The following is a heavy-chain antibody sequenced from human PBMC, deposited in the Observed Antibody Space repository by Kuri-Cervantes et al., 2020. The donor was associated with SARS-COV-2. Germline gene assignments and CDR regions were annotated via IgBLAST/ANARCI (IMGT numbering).Heavy chain of an antibody. Sequence: SQTLSLTCAVSGGSISSGGYYWGWIRQPPGKGLEWIGSIYYSGSTYYNPSLKSRVTISVDTSKNQFSLELSSVTAADTAVYYCARQMMSSITIFGVVITRNWFDPWGQGTLVTVSS. V-gene: IGHV4-39*01. CDR3: ARQMMSSITIFGVVITRNWFDP. CDR2: IYYSGST. J-gene: IGHJ5*02. D-gene: IGHD3-3*01. CDR1: GGSISSGGYY.